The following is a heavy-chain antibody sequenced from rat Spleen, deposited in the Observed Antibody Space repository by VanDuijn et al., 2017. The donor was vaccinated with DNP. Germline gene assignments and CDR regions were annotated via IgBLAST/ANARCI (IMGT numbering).Heavy chain of an antibody. CDR1: GLIFSDQN. J-gene: IGHJ2*01. D-gene: IGHD1-1*01. CDR3: ARHNSGDYFDY. CDR2: ILYDGSKT. V-gene: IGHV5S10*01. Sequence: EVQLVESGGGLVQPGRSLKLSCAASGLIFSDQNMAWVRQAPKKGLEWVATILYDGSKTYYRDSVKGRFTISRDNAKSTLYLQMDSLRSEDTATYYCARHNSGDYFDYWGQGVMVTVSS.